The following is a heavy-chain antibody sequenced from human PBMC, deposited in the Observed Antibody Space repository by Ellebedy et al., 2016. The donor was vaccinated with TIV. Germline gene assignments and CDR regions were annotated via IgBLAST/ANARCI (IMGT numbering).Heavy chain of an antibody. V-gene: IGHV3-23*01. D-gene: IGHD3-9*01. CDR1: GFTFSNYA. Sequence: PGGSLRLSFAASGFTFSNYAITWVGQAPGKGLEWVSAITGSGGSTYYADSVKGRCTISRDISRNTLYLQMNSLRAEDTAVYHCARGRYYDLLTGYYLGLDYWGQGALVTVSS. J-gene: IGHJ4*02. CDR2: ITGSGGST. CDR3: ARGRYYDLLTGYYLGLDY.